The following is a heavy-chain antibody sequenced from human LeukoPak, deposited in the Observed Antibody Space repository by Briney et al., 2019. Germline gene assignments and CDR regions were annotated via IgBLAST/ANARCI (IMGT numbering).Heavy chain of an antibody. V-gene: IGHV1-18*01. J-gene: IGHJ4*02. CDR3: ARDLLWFGELLVSLDY. CDR2: ISAYNGNT. Sequence: SVKVSCKASGYTFTSYGISWVRQAPGQGLEWMGWISAYNGNTNYAQKLQGRVTMTTGTSTSTAYMELRSLRSDDTAVYYCARDLLWFGELLVSLDYWGQGTLVTVSS. D-gene: IGHD3-10*01. CDR1: GYTFTSYG.